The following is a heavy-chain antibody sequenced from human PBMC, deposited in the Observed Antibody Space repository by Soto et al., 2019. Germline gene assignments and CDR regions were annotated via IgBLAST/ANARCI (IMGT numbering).Heavy chain of an antibody. V-gene: IGHV4-34*01. Sequence: SETLSLTCAVYGGSFSGYYWSWIRQPPGKGLEWIGEINHSGSTNYNPSLKSRVTISVDTSQNQFSLKLSSVTAADTAVYYCARDGYGDSVFGRNGYLRPEKIENGGRYMDVWGKGTTVTVSS. CDR2: INHSGST. CDR3: ARDGYGDSVFGRNGYLRPEKIENGGRYMDV. J-gene: IGHJ6*03. D-gene: IGHD4-17*01. CDR1: GGSFSGYY.